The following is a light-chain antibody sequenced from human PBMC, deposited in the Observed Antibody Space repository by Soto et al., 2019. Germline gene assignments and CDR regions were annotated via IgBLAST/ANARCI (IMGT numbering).Light chain of an antibody. CDR1: QNLLYSSNNENY. J-gene: IGKJ2*01. CDR2: WAS. CDR3: QQYYSTPRT. V-gene: IGKV4-1*01. Sequence: DVVMTQSPDSLAVSLGERATINCKSSQNLLYSSNNENYVAWFQQKPGQPPKLLIYWASTRESGVPDRFSGSGSGTQFTLTISSLQAEDVAVYYCQQYYSTPRTFGQGTKLEIK.